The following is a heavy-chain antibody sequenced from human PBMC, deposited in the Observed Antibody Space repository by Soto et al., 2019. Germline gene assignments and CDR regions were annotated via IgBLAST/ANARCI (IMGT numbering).Heavy chain of an antibody. CDR2: INHSGST. J-gene: IGHJ6*02. Sequence: PSETLSLTCAVYGGSFSGYYWSWIRQPPGKGLEWIGEINHSGSTNYNPSLKSRVTISVDTSKNQFSLKLSSVTAADTAVYYCAGPGAYGSGSYYNYYYYYGMDVWGQGTTVTVSS. CDR3: AGPGAYGSGSYYNYYYYYGMDV. CDR1: GGSFSGYY. D-gene: IGHD3-10*01. V-gene: IGHV4-34*01.